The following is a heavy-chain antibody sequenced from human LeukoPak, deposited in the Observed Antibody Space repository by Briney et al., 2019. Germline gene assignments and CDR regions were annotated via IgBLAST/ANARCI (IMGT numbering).Heavy chain of an antibody. D-gene: IGHD3-16*02. CDR3: WVISVPTHDY. CDR2: VSSSSSYI. CDR1: GFTFSSYS. Sequence: GGSLRLSCAASGFTFSSYSMNWVRQAPGKGLEWVSSVSSSSSYIYYADSVKGRFTISRDNAKNSLYLQMNSLRAEDTAVYYCWVISVPTHDYWGQGTLVTVSS. V-gene: IGHV3-21*04. J-gene: IGHJ4*02.